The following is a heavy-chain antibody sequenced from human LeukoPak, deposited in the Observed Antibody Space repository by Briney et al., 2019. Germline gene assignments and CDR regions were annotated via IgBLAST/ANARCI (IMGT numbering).Heavy chain of an antibody. D-gene: IGHD3-10*01. CDR2: INHSGST. V-gene: IGHV4-34*01. CDR1: GGSFGGYY. CDR3: AGDGDTINWFFY. Sequence: PSETLSLTCAVYGGSFGGYYWSWIRQPPGKGLEWIGEINHSGSTNYNASLESRVTISVDTSKHQFSLKLSSVTAADTAVYYCAGDGDTINWFFYWCQGTLVTVSS. J-gene: IGHJ4*02.